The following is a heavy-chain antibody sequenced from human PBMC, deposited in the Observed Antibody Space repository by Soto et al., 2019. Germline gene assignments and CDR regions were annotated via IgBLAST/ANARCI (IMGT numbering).Heavy chain of an antibody. D-gene: IGHD2-21*02. CDR2: IWYDGSNK. J-gene: IGHJ4*02. Sequence: GGSLRLSCAASGFTFRSYGMHWVRQAPGKGLEWVAIIWYDGSNKYYADSVKGRFTISRDNFKNTLDLQMNSLRAEDTAAYYCARDPGDYYFDYWGQGTLVTVSS. V-gene: IGHV3-33*01. CDR3: ARDPGDYYFDY. CDR1: GFTFRSYG.